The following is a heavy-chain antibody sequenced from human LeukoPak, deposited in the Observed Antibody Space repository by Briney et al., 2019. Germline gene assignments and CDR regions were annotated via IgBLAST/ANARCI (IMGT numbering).Heavy chain of an antibody. D-gene: IGHD6-19*01. CDR1: GFTFSSCG. CDR2: ISYDGSNK. CDR3: AKALTSGWYLDAFNI. J-gene: IGHJ3*02. Sequence: GRSLRLSCAASGFTFSSCGMHWVRQAPGKGLEWVAVISYDGSNKYYADSVKGRFTISRDNSKNTLFLEMNSLRAEDTAVYYCAKALTSGWYLDAFNIWGQGTWSPSLQ. V-gene: IGHV3-30*18.